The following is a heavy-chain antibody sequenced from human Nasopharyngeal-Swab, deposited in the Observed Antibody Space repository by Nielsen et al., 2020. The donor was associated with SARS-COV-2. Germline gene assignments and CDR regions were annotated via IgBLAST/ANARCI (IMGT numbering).Heavy chain of an antibody. CDR3: ARAKYELRFLEESNYNSFYMDV. J-gene: IGHJ6*03. Sequence: SETLSLTCTVSGGSISSYYWSWIRQPPGKGLEWIGYIYYSGSTNYNPSLKSRVTISVDTSKNQFSLKLSSVTAADTAVYFCARAKYELRFLEESNYNSFYMDVWGEGTSVTVSS. V-gene: IGHV4-59*01. CDR2: IYYSGST. CDR1: GGSISSYY. D-gene: IGHD3-3*01.